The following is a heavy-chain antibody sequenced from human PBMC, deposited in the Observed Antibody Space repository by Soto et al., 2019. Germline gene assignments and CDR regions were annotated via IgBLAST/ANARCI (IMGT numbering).Heavy chain of an antibody. Sequence: GGSLRLSCAASGFTFSSYAMSWVRQTPEKGLVWVAGINGDGTITAYADSVKGRFTISRDNAKSTLYLQMNSLTIEDTALYYCVRDFRWGQGTTVTVSS. CDR1: GFTFSSYA. CDR3: VRDFR. J-gene: IGHJ6*02. CDR2: INGDGTIT. V-gene: IGHV3-74*01.